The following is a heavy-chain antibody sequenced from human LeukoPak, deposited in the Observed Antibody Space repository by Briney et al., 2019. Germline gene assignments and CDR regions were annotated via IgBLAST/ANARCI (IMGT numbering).Heavy chain of an antibody. Sequence: SETLSLTCTVSGGSISSGSYYWSWIRQPPGKGLEWIGRIYTSGSTNYNPSLKSRVTISVDTSKNQFSLKLSSVTAADTAVYYCARDAPVGMDVWGQGTTVTVSS. V-gene: IGHV4-61*02. CDR1: GGSISSGSYY. CDR3: ARDAPVGMDV. CDR2: IYTSGST. J-gene: IGHJ6*02.